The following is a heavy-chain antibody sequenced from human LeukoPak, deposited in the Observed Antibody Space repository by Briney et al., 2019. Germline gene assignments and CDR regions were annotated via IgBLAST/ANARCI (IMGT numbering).Heavy chain of an antibody. J-gene: IGHJ4*02. CDR2: MSGGGGSA. V-gene: IGHV3-23*01. CDR1: GFTFSSYA. D-gene: IGHD4/OR15-4a*01. CDR3: AKIGANVGF. Sequence: PGGSLRLSCAASGFTFSSYAMSWVRQAPGKGVEWVSSMSGGGGSAYYANSGNGRVTISMDNSKNTLYLQMNSLRAEDTAVYYCAKIGANVGFWGQGTLVTVSS.